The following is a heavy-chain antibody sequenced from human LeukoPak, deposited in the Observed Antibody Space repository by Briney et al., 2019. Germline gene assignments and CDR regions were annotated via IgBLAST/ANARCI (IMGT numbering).Heavy chain of an antibody. CDR2: IYYSGST. V-gene: IGHV4-39*07. CDR1: GGSISSSSYY. J-gene: IGHJ4*02. CDR3: ASHYYYGSGREY. Sequence: SETLSLTCTVSGGSISSSSYYWGWIRQPPGKGLEWIGSIYYSGSTYYNPSLKSRVTVSVDTSKNQFSLKLSSVTAADTAVYYCASHYYYGSGREYWSQGTLVTVSS. D-gene: IGHD3-10*01.